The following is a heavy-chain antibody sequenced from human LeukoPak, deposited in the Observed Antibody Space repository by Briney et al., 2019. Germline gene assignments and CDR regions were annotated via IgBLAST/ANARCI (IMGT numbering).Heavy chain of an antibody. CDR1: GFTFSSYS. V-gene: IGHV3-21*04. D-gene: IGHD3-22*01. CDR2: ISSSSSYI. Sequence: PGGSLRLSCAASGFTFSSYSMNWVRQAPGKGLEWVSSISSSSSYIYYADSVKGRFTISGDNAKNSLYLQRNSLRAEDTAVYYCARDMIVVGGIDYWGQGTLVTVSS. J-gene: IGHJ4*02. CDR3: ARDMIVVGGIDY.